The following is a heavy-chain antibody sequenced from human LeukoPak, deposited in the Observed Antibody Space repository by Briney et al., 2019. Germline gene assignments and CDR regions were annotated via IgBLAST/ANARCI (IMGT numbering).Heavy chain of an antibody. CDR2: MYSSLYHGGST. CDR3: AISIGYSYGDDAFDV. D-gene: IGHD5-18*01. J-gene: IGHJ3*01. Sequence: RTSETVSLTCAVSGGSISSNFYWGWIRQSPGTGLGWIATMYSSLYHGGSTFYSPSLKSRVTMSLDKSQNHFNLKLSSVTAADTAVYYCAISIGYSYGDDAFDVWGPGTGVTVSS. CDR1: GGSISSNFY. V-gene: IGHV4-38-2*01.